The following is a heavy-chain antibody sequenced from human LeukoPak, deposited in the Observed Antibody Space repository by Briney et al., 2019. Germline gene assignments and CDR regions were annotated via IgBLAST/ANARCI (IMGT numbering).Heavy chain of an antibody. J-gene: IGHJ4*02. V-gene: IGHV1-18*01. CDR3: ARGPAAVRPGSSFDY. D-gene: IGHD6-13*01. CDR1: GFTFTSYG. CDR2: ISAYNGNT. Sequence: GGSLRLSCAASGFTFTSYGISWVRQAPGQGLEWMGWISAYNGNTNYAQKLQGRVTMTTDTSTSTAYMELRSLRSDDTAVYYCARGPAAVRPGSSFDYWGQGTLVTVSS.